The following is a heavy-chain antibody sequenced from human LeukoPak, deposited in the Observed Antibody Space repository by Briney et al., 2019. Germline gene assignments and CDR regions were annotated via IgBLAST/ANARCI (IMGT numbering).Heavy chain of an antibody. D-gene: IGHD3-22*01. J-gene: IGHJ3*02. V-gene: IGHV4-34*01. CDR2: INQSGST. CDR1: GGSFSGFF. Sequence: SETLSLTCAVQGGSFSGFFWTWIRQPPGKGLEWIGEINQSGSTNYNPSLSSRVTILVDKSKKEFSLKVNSVTAADTAIYYCARDYDNSGIDAFDIWGQGTMVTVSS. CDR3: ARDYDNSGIDAFDI.